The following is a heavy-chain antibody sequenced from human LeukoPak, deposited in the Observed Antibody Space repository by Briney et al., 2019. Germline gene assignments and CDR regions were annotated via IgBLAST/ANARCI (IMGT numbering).Heavy chain of an antibody. V-gene: IGHV1-2*02. J-gene: IGHJ4*02. CDR1: GYTFTGYY. Sequence: ASVKVSYKASGYTFTGYYMHWVRQAPGQGLEWMGWISPNSGSTNYAQKFQGRVTMTRDTSISTAYMELSRLRSDDTAVYYCARSKGTKYYFDYWGQGTLVTVSS. CDR2: ISPNSGST. D-gene: IGHD1-1*01. CDR3: ARSKGTKYYFDY.